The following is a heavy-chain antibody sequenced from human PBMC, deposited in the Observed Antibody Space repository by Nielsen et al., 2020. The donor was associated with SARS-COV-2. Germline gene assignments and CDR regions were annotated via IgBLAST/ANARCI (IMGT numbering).Heavy chain of an antibody. CDR2: IYSGGSST. J-gene: IGHJ3*02. D-gene: IGHD4-17*01. Sequence: GESLKISCAASGFTFSSYAMSWVRQAPGKGLEWVSVIYSGGSSTYYADSVKGRFTISRDNSKNTLYLQMNSLRAEDTAVYYCAKDYGDYAAFDIWGQGTMVTVSS. CDR1: GFTFSSYA. CDR3: AKDYGDYAAFDI. V-gene: IGHV3-23*03.